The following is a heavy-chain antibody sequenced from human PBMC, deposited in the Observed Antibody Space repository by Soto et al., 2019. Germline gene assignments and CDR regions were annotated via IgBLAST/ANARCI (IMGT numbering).Heavy chain of an antibody. CDR1: CASIGSGGYY. CDR2: ISYSGNT. Sequence: PSETLSLTCFVSCASIGSGGYYWTWIRQLPGKVLEWIGYISYSGNTSYNPSLKGRVTISVDTSKNQFSLTLSSVTAADTAVYYCARDIYGAIDSWGKGTQVIVSS. CDR3: ARDIYGAIDS. D-gene: IGHD4-17*01. V-gene: IGHV4-31*03. J-gene: IGHJ4*02.